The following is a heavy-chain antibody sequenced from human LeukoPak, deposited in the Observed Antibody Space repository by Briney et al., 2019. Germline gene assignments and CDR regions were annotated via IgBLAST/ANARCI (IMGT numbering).Heavy chain of an antibody. CDR3: ARDSSTPVAARYYFDY. CDR1: GFTFSSYW. V-gene: IGHV3-7*01. D-gene: IGHD2-15*01. CDR2: IKQDGSEK. J-gene: IGHJ4*02. Sequence: GGSLRLSCAASGFTFSSYWMSWVRQAPGKGLEWVANIKQDGSEKHYVDSVKGRFTISRDNAKNSLYLQMNSLRAEDTAVYYCARDSSTPVAARYYFDYWGQGTLVTVSS.